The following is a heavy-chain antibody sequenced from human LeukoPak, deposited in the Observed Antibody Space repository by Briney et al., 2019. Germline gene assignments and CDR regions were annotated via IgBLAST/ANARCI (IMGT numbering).Heavy chain of an antibody. CDR2: IWYDGSNK. CDR1: GFTFSSYG. D-gene: IGHD6-19*01. CDR3: AGSIAVAGTIDY. V-gene: IGHV3-33*01. J-gene: IGHJ4*02. Sequence: GGSLRLSCAASGFTFSSYGMHWVRQAPGKGVEGVAVIWYDGSNKYYADSVKGRFTISRDNSKHTLYLQMNSLRAEDTAVYYCAGSIAVAGTIDYWGQGTLVTVSS.